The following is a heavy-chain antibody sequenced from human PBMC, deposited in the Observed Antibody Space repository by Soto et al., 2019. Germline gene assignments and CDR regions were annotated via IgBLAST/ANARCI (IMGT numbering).Heavy chain of an antibody. D-gene: IGHD3-9*01. V-gene: IGHV3-30*18. J-gene: IGHJ2*01. CDR3: AKIREDDWNWYFHL. Sequence: QVQLVESGGGVVQPGRSLRLSCAASGFTFSSYGMHWVRQAPGKGLELVAVISYDGSNKYYADYVKGRFTISRDNSKNTLYLQMNSLRAEDTAVYYCAKIREDDWNWYFHLWGRGTLVTVSS. CDR1: GFTFSSYG. CDR2: ISYDGSNK.